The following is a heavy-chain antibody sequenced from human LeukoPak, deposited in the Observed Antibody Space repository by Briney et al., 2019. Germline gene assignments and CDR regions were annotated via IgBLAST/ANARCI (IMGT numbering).Heavy chain of an antibody. V-gene: IGHV3-13*01. D-gene: IGHD6-19*01. CDR3: ARGGIQVSGIDEFDY. Sequence: GGSLRLSCAASGFTFNDYDMHWVRQVIGKGLEWVSAIGIRGDTHYSGSVKGRFTISRENAESSLYLQMNSLRAEDTAVYYCARGGIQVSGIDEFDYWGQGTLVTVSS. CDR2: IGIRGDT. CDR1: GFTFNDYD. J-gene: IGHJ4*02.